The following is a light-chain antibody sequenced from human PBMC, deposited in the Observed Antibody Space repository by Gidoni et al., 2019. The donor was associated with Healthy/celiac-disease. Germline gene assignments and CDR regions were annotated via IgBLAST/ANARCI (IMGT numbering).Light chain of an antibody. V-gene: IGKV3-11*01. J-gene: IGKJ2*01. Sequence: EIGLKQSPATRSLSPGERATLSCRASQSVSSYLAWYQQKPGQAPRLLIYDASNRATGIPARFSGSGSGTDFTLTISSLEPEDFAVYYCQQRSNWPPLTFGQGTKLEIK. CDR2: DAS. CDR1: QSVSSY. CDR3: QQRSNWPPLT.